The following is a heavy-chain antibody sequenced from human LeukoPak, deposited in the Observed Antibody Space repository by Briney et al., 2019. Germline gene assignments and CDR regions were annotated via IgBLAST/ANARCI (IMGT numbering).Heavy chain of an antibody. V-gene: IGHV3-7*01. D-gene: IGHD5-12*01. CDR2: IKQSGSEK. Sequence: GGSLRLSCAASGFTFSSYWMSWVRQAPGKGLEWVANIKQSGSEKYYVDSVKGRFTISRDNAKNSLNLQMSSLRAEDTAVYYCARGYSGYDYYSLGYWGQGTLVNVSS. CDR3: ARGYSGYDYYSLGY. CDR1: GFTFSSYW. J-gene: IGHJ4*02.